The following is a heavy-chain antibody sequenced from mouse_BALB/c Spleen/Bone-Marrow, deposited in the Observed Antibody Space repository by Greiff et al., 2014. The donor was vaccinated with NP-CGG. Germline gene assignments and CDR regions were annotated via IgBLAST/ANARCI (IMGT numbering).Heavy chain of an antibody. V-gene: IGHV2-9*02. Sequence: QVQLKDSGPGLVAPSQSLSITCTVSGFSFTSYGVHWVRQPPGKGLEWLGVIWAGGSTNYNSALMSRLSISKDNSKSQVFLKMNSLQTDDTAMYYCARRLRTGGYYAIDYWGQGTSVTVSS. CDR1: GFSFTSYG. J-gene: IGHJ4*01. D-gene: IGHD1-2*01. CDR2: IWAGGST. CDR3: ARRLRTGGYYAIDY.